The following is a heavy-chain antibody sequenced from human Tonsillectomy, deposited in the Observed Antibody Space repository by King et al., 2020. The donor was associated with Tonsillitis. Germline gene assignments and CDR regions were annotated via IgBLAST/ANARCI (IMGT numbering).Heavy chain of an antibody. CDR1: GGSFSVSD. CDR2: IVPVFGTA. CDR3: SSIDGYV. D-gene: IGHD3-10*01. V-gene: IGHV1-69*18. Sequence: QLVQSGSEVKKPGSSVKVSCKSSGGSFSVSDISWVRQAPGQGLEWMGKIVPVFGTANYAQKFQGRVTITADESTRTASMELSNLRSDDTAFYYCSSIDGYVWGKGPTVTVSS. J-gene: IGHJ6*04.